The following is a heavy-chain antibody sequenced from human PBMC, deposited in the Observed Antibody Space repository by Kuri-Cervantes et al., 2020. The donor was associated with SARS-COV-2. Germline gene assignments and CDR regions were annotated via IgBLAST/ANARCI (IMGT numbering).Heavy chain of an antibody. CDR3: ARGEWDVVLD. D-gene: IGHD1-26*01. CDR1: GGSFSGYY. V-gene: IGHV4-34*01. J-gene: IGHJ4*02. CDR2: INHSGST. Sequence: GSLRLSCAVYGGSFSGYYWSWIRQSPGKGLEWIGEINHSGSTNYNPPLKSRVTISLETSKNQFSLNLSSVTAADTAVYYCARGEWDVVLDWGQGTLVTSPQ.